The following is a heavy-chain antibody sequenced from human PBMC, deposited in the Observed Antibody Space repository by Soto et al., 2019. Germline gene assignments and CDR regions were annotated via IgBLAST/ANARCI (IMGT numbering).Heavy chain of an antibody. CDR1: GGSFSGYY. Sequence: PSETLSLTCAVYGGSFSGYYWSWIRQPPGKGLEWIGEINHSGSTNYNPSLKSRVTISVDTSKNQFSLKLSSVTAADTAVYYCARSLIIYYGMDVWGQGTKVTVSS. CDR2: INHSGST. V-gene: IGHV4-34*01. CDR3: ARSLIIYYGMDV. J-gene: IGHJ6*02. D-gene: IGHD2-8*01.